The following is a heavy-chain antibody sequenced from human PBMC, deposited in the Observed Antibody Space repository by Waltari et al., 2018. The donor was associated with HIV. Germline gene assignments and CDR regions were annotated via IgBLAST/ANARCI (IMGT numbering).Heavy chain of an antibody. Sequence: QVQLVQSGAEVKKPGASVKVSCKTSGYTFVDYAIHWVRQAPGQRLEWMGWINNGNGNTKYSQEFQGRVSITRDTSASTVFMELSRLRSEDTALYYCTRDEFSSWSQSGGMDVWGQGTTVTVS. CDR3: TRDEFSSWSQSGGMDV. CDR2: INNGNGNT. CDR1: GYTFVDYA. J-gene: IGHJ6*02. D-gene: IGHD6-13*01. V-gene: IGHV1-3*04.